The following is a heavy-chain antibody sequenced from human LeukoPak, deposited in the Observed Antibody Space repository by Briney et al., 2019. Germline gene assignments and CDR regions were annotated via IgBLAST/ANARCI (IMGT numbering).Heavy chain of an antibody. Sequence: SETLSLTCTVSGGSISSGSYYWSWIRQPAGKGLEWIGRIYTSGSTNYNPSLKSRVTISVDTSKNQFSLKLSSVTAADTAVYYCARELLEWSTRWFDPWGQGTLVTVSS. D-gene: IGHD3-3*01. CDR3: ARELLEWSTRWFDP. J-gene: IGHJ5*02. V-gene: IGHV4-61*02. CDR2: IYTSGST. CDR1: GGSISSGSYY.